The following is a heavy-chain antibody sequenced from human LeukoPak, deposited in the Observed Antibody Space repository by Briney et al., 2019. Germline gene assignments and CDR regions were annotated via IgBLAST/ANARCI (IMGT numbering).Heavy chain of an antibody. Sequence: GGSLRLSCSVSVFTFSDYSMQWVRQAPWKGREYVSAITSSGGGTYYADSVKGRFTISRDNSKNTLYLQMTSLRAEDTAVYYCVKTSGSYYYDFWGQGALVTVSS. V-gene: IGHV3-64D*06. CDR2: ITSSGGGT. J-gene: IGHJ4*02. CDR3: VKTSGSYYYDF. D-gene: IGHD1-26*01. CDR1: VFTFSDYS.